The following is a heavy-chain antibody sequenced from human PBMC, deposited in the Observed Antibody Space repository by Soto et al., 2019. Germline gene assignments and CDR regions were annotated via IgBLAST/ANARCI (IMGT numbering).Heavy chain of an antibody. V-gene: IGHV3-7*04. D-gene: IGHD3-22*01. CDR3: ARDRGSGYSDY. J-gene: IGHJ4*02. Sequence: PGGSLRLSCAASGFTFSNDWMSWVRQAPGKGLEWVANIKQDGSDKYYVDSVKGRFTISRDNAKNSLYLQMNSLRAEDTAVYYCARDRGSGYSDYWGQGTLVTVSS. CDR1: GFTFSNDW. CDR2: IKQDGSDK.